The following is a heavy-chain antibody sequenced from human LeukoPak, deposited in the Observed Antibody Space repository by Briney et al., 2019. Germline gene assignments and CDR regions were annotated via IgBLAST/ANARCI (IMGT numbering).Heavy chain of an antibody. CDR3: ARSYDFWSGYRVYFDY. V-gene: IGHV3-48*02. D-gene: IGHD3-3*01. J-gene: IGHJ4*02. CDR2: ISSSSDTI. CDR1: GFTFSGYS. Sequence: TGGSLRLSCAASGFTFSGYSMNWVRQAPGKGLEWVSYISSSSDTIYYADSVKGRFTISRDNAKNSLYLQMNSLRDEDTAVYYCARSYDFWSGYRVYFDYWGQGTLVTVSS.